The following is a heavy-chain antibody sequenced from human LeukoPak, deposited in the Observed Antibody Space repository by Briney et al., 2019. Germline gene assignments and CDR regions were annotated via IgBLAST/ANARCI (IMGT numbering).Heavy chain of an antibody. V-gene: IGHV3-30*02. Sequence: GGSLRLSCAASGFTFTNYAMHWVRQAPGKGLEWVAFIRYDGSNKYYADSVKGRFTISRDNSKNTLYLQMNSLRAEDTAVYCCAKDSDYSSSWYDWGQGTLVTVSS. CDR3: AKDSDYSSSWYD. D-gene: IGHD6-13*01. CDR2: IRYDGSNK. J-gene: IGHJ4*02. CDR1: GFTFTNYA.